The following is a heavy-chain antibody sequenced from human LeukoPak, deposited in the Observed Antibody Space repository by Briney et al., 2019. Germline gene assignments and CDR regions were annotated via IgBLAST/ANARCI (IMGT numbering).Heavy chain of an antibody. J-gene: IGHJ4*02. D-gene: IGHD5/OR15-5a*01. V-gene: IGHV3-30*02. CDR2: IRYDGSNK. CDR3: AKGPGGASTSYFDY. CDR1: GFTFSSYA. Sequence: PGGSLRLSCAASGFTFSSYAMHWVRQAPGKGLEWVAFIRYDGSNKYYADSVKGRFTISRDNSKDTLYLQLNSLRAEDTAVYYCAKGPGGASTSYFDYWGQGTLVTVSS.